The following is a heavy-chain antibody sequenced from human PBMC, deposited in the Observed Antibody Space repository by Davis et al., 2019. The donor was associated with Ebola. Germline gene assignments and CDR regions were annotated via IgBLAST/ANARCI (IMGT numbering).Heavy chain of an antibody. D-gene: IGHD6-19*01. Sequence: GESLKISCAASGFTFSSYWMHWVRQAPGKGLVWVSRINSDGSSTSYADSVRGRFTVSRDNAKNSLYLQMNSLRDEDTAVYYCARELAVVYFDYWGQGTLVTVSS. CDR2: INSDGSST. CDR1: GFTFSSYW. CDR3: ARELAVVYFDY. V-gene: IGHV3-74*01. J-gene: IGHJ4*02.